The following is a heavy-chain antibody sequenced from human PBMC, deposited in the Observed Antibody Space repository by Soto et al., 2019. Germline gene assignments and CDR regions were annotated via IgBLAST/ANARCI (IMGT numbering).Heavy chain of an antibody. J-gene: IGHJ4*02. CDR1: GFTFSSYS. CDR2: ISGSGGST. Sequence: GGSLILSCAASGFTFSSYSMSWVRQAPGKGLEWVSAISGSGGSTYYADSVKGRFTISRDNSKNTLYLQMNSLRAEDTAVYYCAKDHYYDSSGYYPLSRYFDYWGRGTLVTVSS. D-gene: IGHD3-22*01. CDR3: AKDHYYDSSGYYPLSRYFDY. V-gene: IGHV3-23*01.